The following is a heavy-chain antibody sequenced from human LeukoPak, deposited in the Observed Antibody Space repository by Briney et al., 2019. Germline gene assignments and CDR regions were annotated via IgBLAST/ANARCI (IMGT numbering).Heavy chain of an antibody. D-gene: IGHD3-10*01. V-gene: IGHV3-30*03. J-gene: IGHJ6*03. CDR3: ARGDMVGGLNYRAV. Sequence: HTGGSLRLSCAASGFTFSSYGMHWVRQAPGKGLEWVAVISYDGSNKYYADSVKGRFTISRDNSKNTLYLQMNSLRAEDTAVYYGARGDMVGGLNYRAVWGRGPTAT. CDR2: ISYDGSNK. CDR1: GFTFSSYG.